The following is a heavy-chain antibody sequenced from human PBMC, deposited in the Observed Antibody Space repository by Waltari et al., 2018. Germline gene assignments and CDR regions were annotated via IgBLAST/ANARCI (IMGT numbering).Heavy chain of an antibody. CDR1: GFTFSSYG. CDR2: IRYDGSNK. J-gene: IGHJ4*02. D-gene: IGHD7-27*01. CDR3: AKDTGDLALYYFDY. V-gene: IGHV3-30*02. Sequence: QVQLVESGGGVGQPGGSLGLSCAASGFTFSSYGMHWFRQAPGKGLEWVAIIRYDGSNKYYADSVKGRFTISRDNSKNTLYLQMNSLRAEDTAVYYCAKDTGDLALYYFDYWGQGTLVTVSS.